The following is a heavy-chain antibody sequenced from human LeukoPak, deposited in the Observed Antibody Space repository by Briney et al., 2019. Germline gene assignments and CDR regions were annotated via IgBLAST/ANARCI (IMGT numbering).Heavy chain of an antibody. CDR3: AKGGLHLWWTNWFDP. Sequence: PSETLSLTCGVNGGSFSNYFWTWIRQSPGKELELIGDIHNSGRVNYNPALGSRVTISFDTSENQFSLKMPSVTAADTGVYYCAKGGLHLWWTNWFDPWGQGTSVTVSS. V-gene: IGHV4-34*01. CDR1: GGSFSNYF. CDR2: IHNSGRV. J-gene: IGHJ5*02. D-gene: IGHD5-18*01.